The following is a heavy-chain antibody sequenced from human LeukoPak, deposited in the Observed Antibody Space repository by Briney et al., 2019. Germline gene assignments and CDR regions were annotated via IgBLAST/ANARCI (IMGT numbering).Heavy chain of an antibody. D-gene: IGHD3-22*01. V-gene: IGHV3-23*01. CDR2: IRGSGGST. CDR1: GFTFSSYA. J-gene: IGHJ4*02. CDR3: AKSILTYYYDSSGPGSGADY. Sequence: GGSLRLSCAASGFTFSSYAMSWVRQAPGKGLEWVSAIRGSGGSTYYADSVKGRFTISRDNSKNTLNLQMNSLRAEDTAVYYCAKSILTYYYDSSGPGSGADYWGQGTLVTVSS.